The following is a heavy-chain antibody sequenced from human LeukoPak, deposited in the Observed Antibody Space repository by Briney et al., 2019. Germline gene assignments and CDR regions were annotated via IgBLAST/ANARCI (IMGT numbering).Heavy chain of an antibody. CDR3: ARTKLPSSWYSTYV. V-gene: IGHV1-69*05. J-gene: IGHJ4*02. Sequence: ASVKVSCKASGGTFSSYAISWVRQAPGQGLEWMGGIIPIFGTANYAQKFQGRVTMTRDTSTSTVYMELSSLRSEDTAVYYCARTKLPSSWYSTYVWGQGTLVTVSS. CDR1: GGTFSSYA. CDR2: IIPIFGTA. D-gene: IGHD6-13*01.